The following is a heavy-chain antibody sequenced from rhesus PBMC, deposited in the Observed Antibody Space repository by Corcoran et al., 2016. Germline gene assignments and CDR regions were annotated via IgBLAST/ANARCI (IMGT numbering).Heavy chain of an antibody. V-gene: IGHV5-20*02. CDR3: ARRAGTGYFDY. CDR2: LVPSCSAF. D-gene: IGHD5-24*01. CDR1: GYSFTSYW. Sequence: EVQLVQSGAEVKRPGESLKISCKTSGYSFTSYWTSGERQMPGQGWEWLGALVPSCSAFRYITSFPGQVTISADYSTSTAYLQWSSLKASDTATYYCARRAGTGYFDYWGQGVLVTVSS. J-gene: IGHJ4*01.